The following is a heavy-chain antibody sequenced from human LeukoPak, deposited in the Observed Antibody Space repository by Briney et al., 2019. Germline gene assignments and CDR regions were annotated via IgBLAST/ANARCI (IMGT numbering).Heavy chain of an antibody. CDR2: ISGSGGST. J-gene: IGHJ4*02. V-gene: IGHV3-23*01. D-gene: IGHD6-19*01. Sequence: GGSLRLSCAASGFTFSSNAMSWVRKAPGKGLDWVSAISGSGGSTYYADSVKGRFTISRDNSKNTLYLQMNSLRAEDTAVYYCAIAIAVAGTYYFDYWGQGTLVTVSS. CDR1: GFTFSSNA. CDR3: AIAIAVAGTYYFDY.